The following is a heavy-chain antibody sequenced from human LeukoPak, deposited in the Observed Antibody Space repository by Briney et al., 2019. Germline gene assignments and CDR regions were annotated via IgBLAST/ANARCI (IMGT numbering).Heavy chain of an antibody. CDR3: SGCSSTSCSSLYMDV. CDR2: IKSETDGGTT. CDR1: GFTFSSYG. V-gene: IGHV3-15*01. D-gene: IGHD2-2*01. J-gene: IGHJ6*03. Sequence: GRSLRLSCAASGFTFSSYGMHWVRQAPGKGLEWVGRIKSETDGGTTDYAAPVKGRFTISRDDSKSTLYLQMNSLKTEDTAVYYCSGCSSTSCSSLYMDVWGKGTTVTVSS.